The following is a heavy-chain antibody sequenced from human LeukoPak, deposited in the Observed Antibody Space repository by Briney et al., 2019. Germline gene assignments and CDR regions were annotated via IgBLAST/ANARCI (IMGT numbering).Heavy chain of an antibody. CDR2: MNPNSGNT. D-gene: IGHD6-19*01. Sequence: ASVKVSCKASGYTFTSYDNNWVRQATGQGLEWMGWMNPNSGNTGYAQKFQGRVTMTRNTSISTAYMELSSLRSEDTAVYYCARGRSVEEWLVLGGFDPWGQGTLVTVSS. CDR1: GYTFTSYD. J-gene: IGHJ5*02. CDR3: ARGRSVEEWLVLGGFDP. V-gene: IGHV1-8*01.